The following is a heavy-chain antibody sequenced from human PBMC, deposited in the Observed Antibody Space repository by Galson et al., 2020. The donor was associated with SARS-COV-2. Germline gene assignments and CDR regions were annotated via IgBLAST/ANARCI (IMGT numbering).Heavy chain of an antibody. Sequence: GGSLRLSCAASGFTFDDYAMHWVRQAPGKGLEWVSGISWNSGSIGYADSVKGRFTISRDNAKNSLYLQMNSLRAEDTALYYCAKDIMDFWSGYPDYWGQGTLVTVSS. J-gene: IGHJ4*02. CDR1: GFTFDDYA. V-gene: IGHV3-9*01. D-gene: IGHD3-3*01. CDR3: AKDIMDFWSGYPDY. CDR2: ISWNSGSI.